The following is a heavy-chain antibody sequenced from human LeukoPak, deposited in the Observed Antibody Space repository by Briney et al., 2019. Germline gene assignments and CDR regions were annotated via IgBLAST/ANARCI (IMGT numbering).Heavy chain of an antibody. D-gene: IGHD5-18*01. J-gene: IGHJ4*02. Sequence: ASVKVSCKASGYTFTGYYMHWVRQAPGQGLEWMGWINPNSGGTNYAQKFQGRVTMTRDTSVSTAYMELRSLRSDDTAVYYCARESIYSYGYLDYWGQGTLVTVSS. CDR3: ARESIYSYGYLDY. CDR2: INPNSGGT. CDR1: GYTFTGYY. V-gene: IGHV1-2*02.